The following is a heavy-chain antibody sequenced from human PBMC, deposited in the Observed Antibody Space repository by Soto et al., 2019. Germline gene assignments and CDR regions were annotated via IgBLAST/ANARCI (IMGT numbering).Heavy chain of an antibody. CDR3: ATSRGFYAAMEV. Sequence: QVQLVQSGAEVKKPGSSVRVSCKASGGSFRSYAISWVRQAPGQGLEWMGAIMAVFGTPTYAQRFQGRVTISADESTTTAYLDLSSLRSDDTAVYCCATSRGFYAAMEVWGQGTTVTVSS. CDR1: GGSFRSYA. CDR2: IMAVFGTP. J-gene: IGHJ6*02. V-gene: IGHV1-69*01. D-gene: IGHD3-16*01.